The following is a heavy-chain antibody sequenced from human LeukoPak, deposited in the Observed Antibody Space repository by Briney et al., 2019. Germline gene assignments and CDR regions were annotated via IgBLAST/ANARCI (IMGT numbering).Heavy chain of an antibody. D-gene: IGHD3-10*01. CDR1: GYTLTSNY. Sequence: ASVKVSCKASGYTLTSNYMHWVRQAPGQGLEWMGWSNPDTGGTNYAQKFQGRVTMTWATSIRTAYMELSRLTSDDTAVYYCAREGTYYYGSGSPRLYYFDYWGQGTLVTVSS. CDR3: AREGTYYYGSGSPRLYYFDY. J-gene: IGHJ4*02. V-gene: IGHV1-2*02. CDR2: SNPDTGGT.